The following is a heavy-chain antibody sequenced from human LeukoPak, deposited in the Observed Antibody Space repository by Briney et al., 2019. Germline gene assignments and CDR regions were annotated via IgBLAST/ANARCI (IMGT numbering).Heavy chain of an antibody. CDR2: IYYSGST. CDR3: ARECGYSGYDRSYYYYYMDV. V-gene: IGHV4-59*12. D-gene: IGHD5-12*01. CDR1: GGSISSCY. Sequence: SETLSLTCTVSGGSISSCYWSWIRQPPGKGLEWIGYIYYSGSTNYKPSLKSRVTMSVDTSKNQFSLKLSSVTAADTAVYYCARECGYSGYDRSYYYYYMDVWGKGTTVTVSS. J-gene: IGHJ6*03.